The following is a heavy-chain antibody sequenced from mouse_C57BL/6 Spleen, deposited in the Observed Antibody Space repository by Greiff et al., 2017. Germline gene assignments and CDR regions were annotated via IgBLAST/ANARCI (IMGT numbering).Heavy chain of an antibody. D-gene: IGHD4-1*01. Sequence: QVQLQQPGAELVMPGASVKLSCKASGYTFTSYWMHWVKQRPGQGLEWIGEIDPSDSYTNYNQKFKGKSTLTVDTSSSTAYMQLSSLTSEDSAFYYCASLGGAYWGQGTLFTVSA. CDR3: ASLGGAY. CDR2: IDPSDSYT. CDR1: GYTFTSYW. J-gene: IGHJ3*01. V-gene: IGHV1-69*01.